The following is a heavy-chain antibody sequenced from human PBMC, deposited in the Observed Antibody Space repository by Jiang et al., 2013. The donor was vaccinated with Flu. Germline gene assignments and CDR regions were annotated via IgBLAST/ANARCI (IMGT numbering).Heavy chain of an antibody. J-gene: IGHJ6*04. V-gene: IGHV1-3*01. CDR1: GYTFTSYA. D-gene: IGHD1-26*01. CDR3: ARGSGPAGYYYYYGMDV. CDR2: INAGNGNT. Sequence: GAEVKKPGASVKVSCKASGYTFTSYAMHWVRQAPGQRLEWMGWINAGNGNTKYSQKFQGRVTITRDTSASTAYMELSSLRSEDTAVYYCARGSGPAGYYYYYGMDVWGKGTTVTVSS.